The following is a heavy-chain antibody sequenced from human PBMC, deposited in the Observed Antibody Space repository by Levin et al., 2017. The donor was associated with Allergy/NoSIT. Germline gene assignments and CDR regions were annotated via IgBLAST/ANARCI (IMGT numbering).Heavy chain of an antibody. D-gene: IGHD5-24*01. Sequence: ASVKVSCKASGYTFTAHYMHWVRQAPGQGLEWMGWINPNSGGTNYAQNFQGWVTMTRDTSISTAYMELNRLKSDDTAVYYCARGSEIEMATFGVNFVFDYWGHGTLVTVSS. V-gene: IGHV1-2*04. CDR1: GYTFTAHY. CDR3: ARGSEIEMATFGVNFVFDY. J-gene: IGHJ4*01. CDR2: INPNSGGT.